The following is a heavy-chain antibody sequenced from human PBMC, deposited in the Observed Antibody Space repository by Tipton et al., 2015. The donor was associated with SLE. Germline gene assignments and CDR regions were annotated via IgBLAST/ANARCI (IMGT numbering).Heavy chain of an antibody. CDR1: GGSISSLS. J-gene: IGHJ4*02. CDR3: ASGNPVMPL. CDR2: IFYTGST. V-gene: IGHV4-59*01. Sequence: TLSLTCTVSGGSISSLSWSWIRQPPGKRLEWIRYIFYTGSTNYNPSLKSRVAMSVDMSKNQFSLKLTSVTAADTAVYYCASGNPVMPLWGQGTLVTVSS. D-gene: IGHD1-1*01.